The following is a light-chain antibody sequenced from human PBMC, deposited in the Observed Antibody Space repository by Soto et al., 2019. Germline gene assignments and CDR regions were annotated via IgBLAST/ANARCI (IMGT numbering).Light chain of an antibody. V-gene: IGKV1-5*02. CDR3: QQYNRFSTWT. J-gene: IGKJ1*01. CDR1: QSISYY. Sequence: DSQMTQAPSTLSPSIGDRVTMICLPSQSISYYLAWYQKKPGKAPNVLIWNDSSLHRGVPSRFSGSGSGTEFTLTISSLQPDDFATYYCQQYNRFSTWTFSQGTKVDI. CDR2: NDS.